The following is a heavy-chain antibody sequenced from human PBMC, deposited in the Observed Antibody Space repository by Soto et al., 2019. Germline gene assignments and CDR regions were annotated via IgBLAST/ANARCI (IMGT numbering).Heavy chain of an antibody. J-gene: IGHJ4*02. CDR3: TSDTFGARDS. V-gene: IGHV3-74*01. Sequence: GGSLRLSCAASGFAFSSEWMHWVRQAPGKGLVWVSRIDPYDTGITYADSVKGRFTISRDNAKNTLYLQMNSLRAEDTAVYYCTSDTFGARDSWGQGTLVTVPQ. CDR1: GFAFSSEW. D-gene: IGHD2-15*01. CDR2: IDPYDTGI.